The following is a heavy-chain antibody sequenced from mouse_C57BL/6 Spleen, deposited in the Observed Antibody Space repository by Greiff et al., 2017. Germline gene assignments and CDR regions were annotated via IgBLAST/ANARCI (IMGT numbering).Heavy chain of an antibody. CDR1: GYTFTDYE. Sequence: VKLMESGAELVRPGASVTLSCKASGYTFTDYEMHWVKQTPVHGLEWIGAIDPETGGTAYNQKFKGKAILTADKSSSTAYMQLSSLTSEDSAVYYCARSLYVTCYFDYWGQGTTLTVSS. CDR2: IDPETGGT. D-gene: IGHD1-1*01. V-gene: IGHV1-15*01. J-gene: IGHJ2*01. CDR3: ARSLYVTCYFDY.